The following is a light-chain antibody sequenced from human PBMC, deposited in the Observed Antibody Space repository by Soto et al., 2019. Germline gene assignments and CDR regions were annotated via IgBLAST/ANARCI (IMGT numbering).Light chain of an antibody. CDR1: QSVLYSSNNKNY. V-gene: IGKV4-1*01. CDR3: QQYYSTSGYT. CDR2: WAS. J-gene: IGKJ2*01. Sequence: DIVMTQSPDSLAVSLGERATINCKSSQSVLYSSNNKNYLAWYQQKPGQPPELLIYWASTRESGVPDRFSGSGSGTDFTLTITSLQAEDVAVYYCQQYYSTSGYTFGQGTKLEIK.